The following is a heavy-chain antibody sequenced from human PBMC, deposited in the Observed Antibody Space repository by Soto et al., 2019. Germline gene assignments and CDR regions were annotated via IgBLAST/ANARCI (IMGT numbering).Heavy chain of an antibody. CDR2: ISRSSSYI. V-gene: IGHV3-21*01. CDR3: ARPGSLGSFDY. J-gene: IGHJ4*02. CDR1: GFTFSSYS. D-gene: IGHD7-27*01. Sequence: EVQLVESGGGLVKPGGSLRLSCAASGFTFSSYSMNWVRQAPGKGLEWVSSISRSSSYIYYAASVKGRFTISRDNAKNSLYLQMNSLRAEDTAVYYCARPGSLGSFDYWGQGTLVTVSS.